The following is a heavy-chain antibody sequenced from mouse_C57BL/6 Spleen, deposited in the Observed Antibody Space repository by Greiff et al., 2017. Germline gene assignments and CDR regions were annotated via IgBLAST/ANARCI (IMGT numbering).Heavy chain of an antibody. CDR1: GFTFSSYA. V-gene: IGHV5-4*01. Sequence: EVQGVESGGGLVKPGGSLKLSCAASGFTFSSYAMSWVRQTPEKRLEWVATISDGGSYTYYPDNVKGRFTISRDNAKNNLYLQMSHLKSEDTAMYYCARGGLLPTEGFAYWGQETLVTVSA. CDR3: ARGGLLPTEGFAY. J-gene: IGHJ3*01. D-gene: IGHD5-5*01. CDR2: ISDGGSYT.